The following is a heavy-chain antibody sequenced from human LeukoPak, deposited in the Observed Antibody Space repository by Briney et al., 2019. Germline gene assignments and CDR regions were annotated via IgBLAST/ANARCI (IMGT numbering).Heavy chain of an antibody. D-gene: IGHD6-13*01. Sequence: TSETLSLTCTVSGGSISSSSYYWGWIRQPPGKGLEWIGSIYYSGSTYYNPSLKSRVTISVDTSKNQFSLKLSSVTAADTAVYYCVGQQLDYYYYGMDVWGQGTTVTVSS. CDR3: VGQQLDYYYYGMDV. V-gene: IGHV4-39*01. CDR1: GGSISSSSYY. CDR2: IYYSGST. J-gene: IGHJ6*02.